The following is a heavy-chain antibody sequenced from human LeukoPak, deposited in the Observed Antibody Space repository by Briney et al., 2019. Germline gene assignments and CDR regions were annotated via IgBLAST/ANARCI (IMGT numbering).Heavy chain of an antibody. CDR3: ARSTSSEYDIYHFDY. Sequence: GGFLRLSCAASGFTFSSYGMHWVRQAPGKGLEWVAVIWYDGNNKYYADSMKGRFTISRDNSKNTLYLQMNSLRAEDTAVYYCARSTSSEYDIYHFDYWGQGTLVTVSS. CDR2: IWYDGNNK. D-gene: IGHD3-9*01. V-gene: IGHV3-33*01. CDR1: GFTFSSYG. J-gene: IGHJ4*02.